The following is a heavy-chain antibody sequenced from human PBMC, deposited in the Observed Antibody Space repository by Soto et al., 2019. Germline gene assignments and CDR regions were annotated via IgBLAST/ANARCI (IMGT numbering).Heavy chain of an antibody. V-gene: IGHV1-18*01. D-gene: IGHD1-26*01. J-gene: IGHJ5*02. CDR2: ISAYNGNT. Sequence: QVQLEQSGAEVKKPGASVKVSLKASGYTFTSYGISWVRQAPGQGLEWMGRISAYNGNTNYAQKLQGRVTMTTDTSTSTAYKELRSLRSDDTAVYYCARVVGALGHWFDPWGQGTLVTVSS. CDR1: GYTFTSYG. CDR3: ARVVGALGHWFDP.